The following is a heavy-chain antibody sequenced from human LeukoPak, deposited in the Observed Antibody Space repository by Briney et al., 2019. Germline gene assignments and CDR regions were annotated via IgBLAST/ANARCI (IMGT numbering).Heavy chain of an antibody. J-gene: IGHJ4*02. Sequence: GGSLRLSCAASGFTFDDYAMHWVRQAPGKGLEWVSGISWNSGSIGYADSVKGRFTISRDNAKNSLYLQMNSLRAEDTALYYCAKEHNYGYFDYWGQGTLVTVSS. CDR3: AKEHNYGYFDY. CDR1: GFTFDDYA. D-gene: IGHD4-11*01. CDR2: ISWNSGSI. V-gene: IGHV3-9*01.